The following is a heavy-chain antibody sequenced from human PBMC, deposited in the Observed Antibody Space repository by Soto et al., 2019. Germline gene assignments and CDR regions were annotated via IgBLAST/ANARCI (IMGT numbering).Heavy chain of an antibody. CDR3: TRGGYYGSGSYILPLSYYYYMDV. CDR1: GFTFGDYA. J-gene: IGHJ6*03. CDR2: IRSKAYGGTT. D-gene: IGHD3-10*01. Sequence: PGGSLRLSCTASGFTFGDYAMSWFRQAPGKGLEWVGFIRSKAYGGTTEYAASVKGRFTISRDDSKSIAYLQMNSLKTEDTAVYYCTRGGYYGSGSYILPLSYYYYMDVWGKGTTVTVSS. V-gene: IGHV3-49*03.